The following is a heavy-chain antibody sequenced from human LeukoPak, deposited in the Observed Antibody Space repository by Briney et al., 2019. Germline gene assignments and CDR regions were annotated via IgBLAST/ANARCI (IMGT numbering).Heavy chain of an antibody. J-gene: IGHJ5*02. V-gene: IGHV4-61*02. Sequence: SETLSLTCTVSGGSISSGSYYWSWIRQPAGKGLEWIGRIYTSGSTNYNPSLKSRVTISVDTSKNQFSLKLSSVTAADTAVYYCARASPRTTGTLFDPWGQGTLVTVSS. CDR2: IYTSGST. CDR3: ARASPRTTGTLFDP. CDR1: GGSISSGSYY. D-gene: IGHD1-1*01.